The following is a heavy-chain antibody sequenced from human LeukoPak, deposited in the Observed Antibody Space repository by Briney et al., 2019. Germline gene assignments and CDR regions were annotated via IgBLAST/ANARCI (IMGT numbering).Heavy chain of an antibody. CDR1: GGSISSGSYY. D-gene: IGHD3-22*01. V-gene: IGHV4-61*02. Sequence: PSQTLSLTCTVSGGSISSGSYYWSWIRRPAGKGLEWIGRIYTSGSTNYNPSLKSRVTISVDTSKNQFSLKLSSVTAADTAVYYCARVAGYYNDYWGQGTLVTVSS. CDR3: ARVAGYYNDY. CDR2: IYTSGST. J-gene: IGHJ4*02.